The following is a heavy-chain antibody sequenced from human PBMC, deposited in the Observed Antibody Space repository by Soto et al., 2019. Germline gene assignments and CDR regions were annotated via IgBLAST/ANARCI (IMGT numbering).Heavy chain of an antibody. CDR1: GCFISSGASP. CDR3: ARGRTVLGWRRNKCPGNWCAP. J-gene: IGHJ5*02. V-gene: IGHV4-30-2*01. CDR2: IYHGGTT. D-gene: IGHD2-15*01. Sequence: SATPSLTCAVSGCFISSGASPWGWIRQPPGRGLEWIGHIYHGGTTFYNPSLKSRVAISEDRSKNQFSLNLSSVTAADTAVYYCARGRTVLGWRRNKCPGNWCAPWGQGNLFTVS.